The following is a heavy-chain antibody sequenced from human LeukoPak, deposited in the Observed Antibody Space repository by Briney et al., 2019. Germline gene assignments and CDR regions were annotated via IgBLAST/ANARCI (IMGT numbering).Heavy chain of an antibody. D-gene: IGHD2-2*01. Sequence: ASVKVSCKASGYTFTGYYMHWVRQAPGQRLEWMGWINAGNGNTKYSQKFQGRVTITRDTSASTAYMELSSLRSEDTAVYYCVREAYCSSTSCFGLDVWGQGTTVTVSS. CDR2: INAGNGNT. CDR1: GYTFTGYY. V-gene: IGHV1-3*01. J-gene: IGHJ6*02. CDR3: VREAYCSSTSCFGLDV.